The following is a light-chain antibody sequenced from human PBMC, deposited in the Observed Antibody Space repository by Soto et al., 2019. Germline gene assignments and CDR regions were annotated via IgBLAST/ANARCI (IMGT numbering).Light chain of an antibody. Sequence: QSVLAQPPSASWTPGQRVTVSCSGSSSNIGGNTVNWYQQLPGTAPKLLIYTTNQRPSGVPARFSASKSGTSASLAISGLQSEDAADYYCATWDDSLHGYVFGTGTKVTVL. J-gene: IGLJ1*01. CDR1: SSNIGGNT. CDR2: TTN. CDR3: ATWDDSLHGYV. V-gene: IGLV1-44*01.